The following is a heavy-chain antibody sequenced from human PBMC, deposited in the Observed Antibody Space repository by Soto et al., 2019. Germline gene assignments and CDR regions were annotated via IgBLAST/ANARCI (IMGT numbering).Heavy chain of an antibody. V-gene: IGHV1-18*01. CDR2: ISAYNGNT. Sequence: GASVKVSCKASGYTFTSYGISWVRQAPGQGLEWMGWISAYNGNTNYAQKLQGRVTMTTDTSTSTAYMELRSLRSDDTAVYDCARDKAWTWPYYDFWSGYPPSSSSLGMDVWGQGTTVTVSS. CDR3: ARDKAWTWPYYDFWSGYPPSSSSLGMDV. CDR1: GYTFTSYG. D-gene: IGHD3-3*01. J-gene: IGHJ6*02.